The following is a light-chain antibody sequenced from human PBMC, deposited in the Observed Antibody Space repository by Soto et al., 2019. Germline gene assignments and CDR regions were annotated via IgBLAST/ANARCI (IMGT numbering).Light chain of an antibody. CDR3: QQHNNHSPWT. CDR1: QSISHF. CDR2: DAS. V-gene: IGKV1-5*01. Sequence: DIQMTQSPSTLSASVGDRVTITCRASQSISHFLAWYQQKPGKAPKLLIYDASSLEGGVPSRFSGSRSGTEFTLTISSLQPDDFAAYYCQQHNNHSPWTFGQGTKVDIK. J-gene: IGKJ1*01.